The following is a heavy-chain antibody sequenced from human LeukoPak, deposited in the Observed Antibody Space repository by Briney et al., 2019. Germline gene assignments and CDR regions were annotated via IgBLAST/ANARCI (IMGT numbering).Heavy chain of an antibody. V-gene: IGHV3-23*01. D-gene: IGHD4-17*01. Sequence: GGSLRLSCAASGFTFSSYAMSWVRQAPGKGLEWVSDISGSGGSTYYADSVKGGFTISRDNSKNTLYLQMNSLRAEDTAVYYCAKEYDYGDCLDYWGQGTLVTVSS. CDR2: ISGSGGST. CDR1: GFTFSSYA. CDR3: AKEYDYGDCLDY. J-gene: IGHJ4*02.